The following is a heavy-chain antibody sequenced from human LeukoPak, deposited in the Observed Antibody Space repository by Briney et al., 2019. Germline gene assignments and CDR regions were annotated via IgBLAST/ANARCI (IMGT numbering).Heavy chain of an antibody. V-gene: IGHV3-9*01. J-gene: IGHJ4*02. CDR2: ISWNSGSI. CDR1: GFTFDDYA. Sequence: GGSLRLSCAASGFTFDDYAMHWVRQAPGKGLEWVSGISWNSGSIGYADSVKGRFTISRDNAKNSLYLQMNSLRAEDTAVYYCARGVQMATIHYYFDYWGQGTLVTVSS. CDR3: ARGVQMATIHYYFDY. D-gene: IGHD5-24*01.